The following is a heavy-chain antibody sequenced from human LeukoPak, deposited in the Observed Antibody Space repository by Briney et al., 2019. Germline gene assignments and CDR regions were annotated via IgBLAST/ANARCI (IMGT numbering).Heavy chain of an antibody. CDR3: ARSDLWFGEFDDYYFDY. Sequence: TGGSLRLSCAASGFTFSSYSMNWVRQAPGKGLEWVSSISSSSSYIYYADSVKGRFTISRDNAKNSLYLQMNSLRAEDTAVYYCARSDLWFGEFDDYYFDYWGQGTLVTVSS. CDR1: GFTFSSYS. CDR2: ISSSSSYI. V-gene: IGHV3-21*01. D-gene: IGHD3-10*01. J-gene: IGHJ4*02.